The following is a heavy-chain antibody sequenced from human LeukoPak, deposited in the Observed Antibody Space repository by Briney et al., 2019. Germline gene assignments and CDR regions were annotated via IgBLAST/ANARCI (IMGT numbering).Heavy chain of an antibody. V-gene: IGHV3-23*01. Sequence: TGGSLRLSCAASVFILSIYGVSWVRQPPGKGLEWVSGITGTGGGTYYADSVRGRLTVSTDTSKNTLYLQMNSLRAEDTAIYYCAKDHGTAVPVFYYWGQGSLVTVSS. CDR2: ITGTGGGT. D-gene: IGHD3-10*01. CDR3: AKDHGTAVPVFYY. CDR1: VFILSIYG. J-gene: IGHJ1*01.